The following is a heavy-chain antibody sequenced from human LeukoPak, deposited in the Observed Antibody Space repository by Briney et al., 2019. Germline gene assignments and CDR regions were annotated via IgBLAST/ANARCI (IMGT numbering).Heavy chain of an antibody. CDR1: GFTFSSYA. V-gene: IGHV3-64*01. CDR2: ISSNGGST. Sequence: GGSLRLSCAASGFTFSSYAMHWVRQAPGKGLGYVSAISSNGGSTYYANSVKGRFTISRDNSKNTLYLQMGSLRAEDMAVYYCARGKARRGYSYGSPFDYWGQGTLVTVSS. CDR3: ARGKARRGYSYGSPFDY. D-gene: IGHD5-18*01. J-gene: IGHJ4*02.